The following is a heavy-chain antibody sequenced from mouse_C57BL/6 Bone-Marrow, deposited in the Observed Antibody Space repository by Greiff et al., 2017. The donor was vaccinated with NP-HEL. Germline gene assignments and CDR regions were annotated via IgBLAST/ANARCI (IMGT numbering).Heavy chain of an antibody. J-gene: IGHJ4*01. Sequence: VKLMQSGPGLVQPSQSLSITCTVSGFSLTSYGVHWVRQSPGKGLEWLGVIWSGGSTDYNAAFISRLSISKDNSKSQVFFKMNSLQADDTAIYYCARNYYGSSYWAHYAMDYWGQGTSVTVSS. V-gene: IGHV2-2*01. D-gene: IGHD1-1*01. CDR2: IWSGGST. CDR1: GFSLTSYG. CDR3: ARNYYGSSYWAHYAMDY.